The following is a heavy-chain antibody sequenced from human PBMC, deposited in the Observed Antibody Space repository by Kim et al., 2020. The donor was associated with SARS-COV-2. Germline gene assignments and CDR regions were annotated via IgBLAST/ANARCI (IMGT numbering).Heavy chain of an antibody. CDR1: GYTFTGYY. CDR2: INPNSGGT. CDR3: ARAWDERRQGVFGVVNYYYYMDV. D-gene: IGHD3-3*01. Sequence: ASVKVSCKASGYTFTGYYMHWVRQAPGQGLEWMGWINPNSGGTNYAQKFQGWVTMTRDTSISTAYMELSRLRSDDTAVYYCARAWDERRQGVFGVVNYYYYMDVWGKGTTVTVSS. V-gene: IGHV1-2*04. J-gene: IGHJ6*03.